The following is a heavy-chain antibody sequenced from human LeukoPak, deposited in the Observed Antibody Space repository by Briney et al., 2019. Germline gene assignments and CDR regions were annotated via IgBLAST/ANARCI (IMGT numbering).Heavy chain of an antibody. V-gene: IGHV1-69*04. J-gene: IGHJ4*02. CDR3: AREKRPHYYDSSGYSDPFHFDY. Sequence: ASVKVSCKASGGTFSSYAISWVRQAPGQGLEWMGRIIPILGIANYAQKFQGRVTITADKSTSTAYMELSSLRSEDTAVYYCAREKRPHYYDSSGYSDPFHFDYWGQGTLVTVSS. D-gene: IGHD3-22*01. CDR1: GGTFSSYA. CDR2: IIPILGIA.